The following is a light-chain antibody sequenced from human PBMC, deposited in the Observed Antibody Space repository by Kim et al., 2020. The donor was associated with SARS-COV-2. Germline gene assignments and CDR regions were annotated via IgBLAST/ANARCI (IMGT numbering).Light chain of an antibody. CDR2: YDS. CDR1: NIGSKS. CDR3: QVWDSSSDVYV. Sequence: APGKTARITCGGNNIGSKSVHWYQQKPGQAPVLVIYYDSDRPSGLPERFSGSNSGNTATLTISRVEAGDEADYYCQVWDSSSDVYVFGTGTKVTVL. V-gene: IGLV3-21*04. J-gene: IGLJ1*01.